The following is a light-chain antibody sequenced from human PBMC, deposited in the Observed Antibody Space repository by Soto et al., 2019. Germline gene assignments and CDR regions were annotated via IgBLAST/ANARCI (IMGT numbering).Light chain of an antibody. J-gene: IGLJ3*02. Sequence: QSVLTQSPSASGTPGQRVTISCSGSSSNIRSNYVYWYQQLPGTAPKLLIYRNNQRPSGVPDRFSGSKSGTSASLAISGLRSEDDAYYYWAVWDDILSGVLFGGGTKLTVL. V-gene: IGLV1-47*01. CDR2: RNN. CDR3: AVWDDILSGVL. CDR1: SSNIRSNY.